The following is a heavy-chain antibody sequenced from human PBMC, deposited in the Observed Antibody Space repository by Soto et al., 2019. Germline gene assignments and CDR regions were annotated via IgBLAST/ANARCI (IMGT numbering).Heavy chain of an antibody. CDR2: ISSSSSYI. Sequence: EVQLVESGGGLVKPGGSLRLSCAASGFTFSSYSMNWVRQAPGKGLEWVSSISSSSSYIYYADSVKGRFTISRDNAKNSLYLQMNSLRAEDTAVYYCARDPYVDTAMGFDYWGQGTLVTVSS. J-gene: IGHJ4*02. CDR1: GFTFSSYS. V-gene: IGHV3-21*01. CDR3: ARDPYVDTAMGFDY. D-gene: IGHD5-18*01.